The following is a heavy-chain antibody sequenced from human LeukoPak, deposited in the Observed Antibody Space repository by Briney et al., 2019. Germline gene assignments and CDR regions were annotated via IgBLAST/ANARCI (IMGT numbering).Heavy chain of an antibody. D-gene: IGHD3-22*01. CDR1: GFTFSSYG. V-gene: IGHV3-30*02. Sequence: PGGSLRLSCAASGFTFSSYGMHWVRQAPGKGLEWVAFIRYDGSNKYYADSVKGRFTISRDNSNNTLYLQMNSLRAEDTAVYYCAKGSRSSGHYSDYWGQGTLVTVSS. J-gene: IGHJ4*02. CDR3: AKGSRSSGHYSDY. CDR2: IRYDGSNK.